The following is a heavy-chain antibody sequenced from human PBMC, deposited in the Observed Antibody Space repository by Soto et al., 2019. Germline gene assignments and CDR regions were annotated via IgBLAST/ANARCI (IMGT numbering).Heavy chain of an antibody. V-gene: IGHV3-30*03. CDR3: ARELQGLYYFDF. CDR2: ISHGGIRK. Sequence: GGSLRLSCAAAGFSFSDYGMHWVRQGPGKGLEWVAAISHGGIRKHYADSVKGRFTISRDNSKKTVYLHLSSLRSEDTAIYYCARELQGLYYFDFWGQGTLVTVSS. D-gene: IGHD4-4*01. CDR1: GFSFSDYG. J-gene: IGHJ4*02.